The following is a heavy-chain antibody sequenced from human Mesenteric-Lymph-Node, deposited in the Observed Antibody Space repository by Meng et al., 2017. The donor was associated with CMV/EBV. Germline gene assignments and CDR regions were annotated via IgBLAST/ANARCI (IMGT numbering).Heavy chain of an antibody. Sequence: GESLKISCAASGFTFSTYAMSWVRQAPGKGLEWVSTISGSGGSTYYADSVKGRFTITRDNSKNTLFLQMNSLRAEDTAVYHCAKDADCSSTTCYLIAFDIWGQGTMVTVSS. D-gene: IGHD2-2*01. CDR3: AKDADCSSTTCYLIAFDI. V-gene: IGHV3-23*01. CDR2: ISGSGGST. J-gene: IGHJ3*02. CDR1: GFTFSTYA.